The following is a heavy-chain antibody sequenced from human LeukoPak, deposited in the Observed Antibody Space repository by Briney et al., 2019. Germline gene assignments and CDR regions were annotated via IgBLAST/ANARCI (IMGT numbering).Heavy chain of an antibody. D-gene: IGHD2-15*01. CDR3: AKGVVAVAAIDY. CDR1: GFTFSSYA. CDR2: ISGSGGST. J-gene: IGHJ4*02. V-gene: IGHV3-23*01. Sequence: GGSLRLSCAASGFTFSSYAMSWVRQAPGKGLEGVSAISGSGGSTYYADSVKGRFTISRDNSKNTLYLQMDSLRAEDTAVYYCAKGVVAVAAIDYWGQGTLVTVSS.